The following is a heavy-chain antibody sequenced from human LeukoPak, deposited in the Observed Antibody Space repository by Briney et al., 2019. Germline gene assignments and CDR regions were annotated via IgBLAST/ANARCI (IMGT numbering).Heavy chain of an antibody. J-gene: IGHJ4*02. CDR1: GFTFSNYA. CDR3: AKDRAEATRRSLDY. D-gene: IGHD1-26*01. V-gene: IGHV3-30*04. Sequence: GGSLRLSCAASGFTFSNYAMHWVRQAPGKGLEWVSVISYEGSKKYYADSVRGRFTISRDNSKNTVHLQMNSLSTEDTAVYYCAKDRAEATRRSLDYWGQGTLVTVSS. CDR2: ISYEGSKK.